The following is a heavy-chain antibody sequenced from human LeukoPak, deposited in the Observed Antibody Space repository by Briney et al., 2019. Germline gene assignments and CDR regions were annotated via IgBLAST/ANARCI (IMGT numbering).Heavy chain of an antibody. D-gene: IGHD3-22*01. Sequence: GGSLRLSCAASGCPFSRYGMHWVRQAPGKGLVWVSHINTDGSSTNYADSVKGRFTISRDNARNTLYLQMNSLRAEDTAVYYCAKVGRESSGYYYYYYYYMDVWGKGTTVTVSS. CDR3: AKVGRESSGYYYYYYYYMDV. CDR2: INTDGSST. V-gene: IGHV3-74*01. CDR1: GCPFSRYG. J-gene: IGHJ6*03.